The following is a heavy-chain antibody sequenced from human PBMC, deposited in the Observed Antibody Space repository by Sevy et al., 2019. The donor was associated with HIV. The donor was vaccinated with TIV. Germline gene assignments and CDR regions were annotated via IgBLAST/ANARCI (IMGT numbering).Heavy chain of an antibody. D-gene: IGHD4-17*01. J-gene: IGHJ4*02. Sequence: GGSRLSCTASGFTFSDYWMSWVRQAPGKGLEWVANIKQDGSDKHYVDSVKGRFTISRDNAKNSLYLQMNSLRAGDTAVYYCARGVTTVTPFDYWGQGTLVTVSS. V-gene: IGHV3-7*01. CDR2: IKQDGSDK. CDR3: ARGVTTVTPFDY. CDR1: GFTFSDYW.